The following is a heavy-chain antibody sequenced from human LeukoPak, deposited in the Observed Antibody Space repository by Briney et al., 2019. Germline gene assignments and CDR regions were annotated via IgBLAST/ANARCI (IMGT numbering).Heavy chain of an antibody. CDR2: VHSSGTT. Sequence: SETLSLTCTVSGGSINNYYWSWIRQPPGKGLEWIGSVHSSGTTDYNPSLKSRLTISVDTSKNQFSLKLTSVTAADTAVYYCARGPLCSSTSCYAMGGWFDPWGQGTLVTVSS. CDR1: GGSINNYY. D-gene: IGHD2-2*01. CDR3: ARGPLCSSTSCYAMGGWFDP. V-gene: IGHV4-59*01. J-gene: IGHJ5*02.